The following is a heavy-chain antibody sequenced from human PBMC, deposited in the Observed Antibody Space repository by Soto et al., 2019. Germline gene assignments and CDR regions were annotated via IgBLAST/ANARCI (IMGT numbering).Heavy chain of an antibody. D-gene: IGHD3-9*01. Sequence: EVQLVESGGGLVQPGGSLRLSCAASGFAFSNYGMHWVRQAPGKGLEYVSGISNNGGSTYYADSVKGRFTTSRDNSKNTLYVQMGSLRAEDMAVYYCASSAKFDWLNYRSYYMDVWGKGTTVIVSS. CDR1: GFAFSNYG. J-gene: IGHJ6*03. CDR3: ASSAKFDWLNYRSYYMDV. CDR2: ISNNGGST. V-gene: IGHV3-64*07.